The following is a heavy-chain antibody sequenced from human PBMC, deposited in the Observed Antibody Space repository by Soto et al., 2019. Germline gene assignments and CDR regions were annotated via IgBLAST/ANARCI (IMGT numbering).Heavy chain of an antibody. V-gene: IGHV1-69*06. CDR2: IIPIFGTA. CDR1: GGTFSSYA. D-gene: IGHD6-19*01. CDR3: ARELIAVAGLAPFDY. J-gene: IGHJ4*02. Sequence: SVKVSCKASGGTFSSYAISWVRQAPGQGLEWMGGIIPIFGTANYAQKFQGRVTITADKSTSTAYMELSSLRSEDTAVYYCARELIAVAGLAPFDYWGQGTLVTVSS.